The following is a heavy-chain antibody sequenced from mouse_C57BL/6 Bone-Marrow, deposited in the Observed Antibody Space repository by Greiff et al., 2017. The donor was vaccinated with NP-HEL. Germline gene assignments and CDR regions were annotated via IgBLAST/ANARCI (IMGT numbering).Heavy chain of an antibody. CDR1: GFTFSDYG. Sequence: EVQLQESGGGLVKPGGSLKLSCAASGFTFSDYGMHWVRQAPEKGLEWVAYISSGSSTIYYADTVKGRFTISRDNAKNTLFLQMTSLRSEDTAMYYCASYDGYLAYWGQGTLVTVSA. CDR2: ISSGSSTI. V-gene: IGHV5-17*01. CDR3: ASYDGYLAY. D-gene: IGHD2-3*01. J-gene: IGHJ3*01.